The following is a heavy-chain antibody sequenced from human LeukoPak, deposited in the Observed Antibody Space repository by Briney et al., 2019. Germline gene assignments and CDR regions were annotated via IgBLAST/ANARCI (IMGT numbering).Heavy chain of an antibody. CDR3: VRDSYTNTWHFQEKDY. Sequence: HPGGSLRLSCAASGFTFSSYWMSWVRQAPGKGLEWVANIKQDGSEKYYVDSVKGRFTISRDNAKNSLSLQMNSLRAEDTAVYYCVRDSYTNTWHFQEKDYWGQGTQVTVSS. D-gene: IGHD2-2*02. CDR1: GFTFSSYW. CDR2: IKQDGSEK. V-gene: IGHV3-7*01. J-gene: IGHJ4*02.